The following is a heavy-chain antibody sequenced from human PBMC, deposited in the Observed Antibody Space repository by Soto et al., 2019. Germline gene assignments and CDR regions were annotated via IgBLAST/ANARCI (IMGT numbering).Heavy chain of an antibody. CDR2: IKSKTDGGTT. CDR1: GFTFSNAW. V-gene: IGHV3-15*01. Sequence: GGSLRLSCAASGFTFSNAWMSWVRQAPGKGLEWVGRIKSKTDGGTTDYAAPVKGRFTISRDDSKNTLYLQMNSLKTEDTAVYYCTTDLGASDCSSTSCYQTVRPRWGQGTLVTVSS. CDR3: TTDLGASDCSSTSCYQTVRPR. D-gene: IGHD2-2*01. J-gene: IGHJ4*02.